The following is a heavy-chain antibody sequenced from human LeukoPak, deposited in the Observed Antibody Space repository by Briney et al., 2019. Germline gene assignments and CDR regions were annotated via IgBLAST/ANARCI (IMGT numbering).Heavy chain of an antibody. Sequence: PGGSLRLSCAASGFTFSSYWMSWVRQAPGKGLEWVANIKQDGSEKYYVDSVKGRFTISRDNAKSSLYLQMNSLRAEDTAVYYCARGDSVVGALYLDYWGQGTLVTVSS. CDR3: ARGDSVVGALYLDY. CDR2: IKQDGSEK. V-gene: IGHV3-7*01. CDR1: GFTFSSYW. D-gene: IGHD1-26*01. J-gene: IGHJ4*02.